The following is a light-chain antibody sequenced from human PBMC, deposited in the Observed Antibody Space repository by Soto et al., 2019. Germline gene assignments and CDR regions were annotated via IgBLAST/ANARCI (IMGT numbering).Light chain of an antibody. J-gene: IGLJ1*01. Sequence: QSALTQPASVSGSPGQSIAISCTGTSSDVGGYNSVSWYQPHPGKAPNLMIYDCSYRPSGVSDRFSGSKSGNTASLTISGLQAEDEAYYYCSSYTSSSTLVFGTGTKVTVL. CDR1: SSDVGGYNS. CDR2: DCS. CDR3: SSYTSSSTLV. V-gene: IGLV2-14*03.